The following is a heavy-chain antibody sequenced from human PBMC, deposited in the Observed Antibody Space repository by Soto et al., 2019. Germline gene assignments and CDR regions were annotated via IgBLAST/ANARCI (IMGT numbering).Heavy chain of an antibody. Sequence: PGGSLRLSCAASGFTFSSYAMSWVRQAPGKGLEWVSAISGSGGSTYYADSVKGRFTISRDNSKNTLYLQMNSLRAEDTAVYYCEKDSESGIVAKGFDYCGQGPLVTVYS. CDR2: ISGSGGST. V-gene: IGHV3-23*01. D-gene: IGHD5-12*01. J-gene: IGHJ4*02. CDR3: EKDSESGIVAKGFDY. CDR1: GFTFSSYA.